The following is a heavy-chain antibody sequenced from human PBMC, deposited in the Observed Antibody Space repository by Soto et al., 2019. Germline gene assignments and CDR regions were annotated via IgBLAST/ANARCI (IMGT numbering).Heavy chain of an antibody. CDR3: ARAPKVSGSSQTRPDF. D-gene: IGHD6-6*01. V-gene: IGHV4-34*01. CDR2: ISQSGNT. CDR1: SGSFSGYY. Sequence: SETLSLTCSIYSGSFSGYYWSWIRQPPGKGLEWIGEISQSGNTNYSPSLKSRVSISIDTSKKQFSLNLASVSAADTAVYYCARAPKVSGSSQTRPDFWGQGTLVTVYS. J-gene: IGHJ4*02.